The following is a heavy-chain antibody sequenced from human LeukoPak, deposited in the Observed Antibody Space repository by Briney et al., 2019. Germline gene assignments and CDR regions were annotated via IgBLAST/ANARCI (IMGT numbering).Heavy chain of an antibody. V-gene: IGHV3-53*01. CDR3: ARDAPTPGSSGSFDY. CDR1: GFTVSSNY. CDR2: IYSGGST. D-gene: IGHD3-22*01. J-gene: IGHJ4*02. Sequence: GGSLRLSCAASGFTVSSNYMSWVRQAPGKGLEWVSVIYSGGSTYYADSVKGRFTISRDNSKNTLYLQMNSLRAEDTAVYYCARDAPTPGSSGSFDYWGQGTLVTVSS.